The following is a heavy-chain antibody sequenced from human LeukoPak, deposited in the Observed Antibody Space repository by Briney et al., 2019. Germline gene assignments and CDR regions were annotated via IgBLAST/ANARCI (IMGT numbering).Heavy chain of an antibody. D-gene: IGHD1-7*01. CDR2: MNGDGSTI. CDR3: ARAGNFRFDY. Sequence: GGSLRLSCAGSGFTFSSSRIHWVRQGPGKGLVWVARMNGDGSTINYADSVKGRFTISRDNAKNTVYLQMSSLRDEDTAIYYCARAGNFRFDYWGQGTLVTVSS. V-gene: IGHV3-74*01. J-gene: IGHJ4*02. CDR1: GFTFSSSR.